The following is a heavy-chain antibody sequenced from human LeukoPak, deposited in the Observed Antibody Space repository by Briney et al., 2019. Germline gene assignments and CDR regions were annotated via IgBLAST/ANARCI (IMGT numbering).Heavy chain of an antibody. Sequence: ASVKVSCKASGGTFSSYAISWVRQAPGQGLEWMGGIIPIFGTANYAQKFQGRVTITADGSTSTAYMELSSLRSEDTAVYYCARDYGDNNWFDPWGQGTLVTVSS. V-gene: IGHV1-69*13. CDR1: GGTFSSYA. D-gene: IGHD4-17*01. J-gene: IGHJ5*02. CDR2: IIPIFGTA. CDR3: ARDYGDNNWFDP.